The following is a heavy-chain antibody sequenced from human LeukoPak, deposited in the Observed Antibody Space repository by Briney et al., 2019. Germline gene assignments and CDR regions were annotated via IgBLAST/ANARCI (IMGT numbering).Heavy chain of an antibody. CDR3: AREDCSGGSCYHDY. CDR2: IIPIFGTA. V-gene: IGHV1-69*05. J-gene: IGHJ4*02. D-gene: IGHD2-15*01. Sequence: ASVKVSCKASGGTFISYAMSWVRQAPGQGLEWMGRIIPIFGTANYAQKFQGRVTITTDESTSTAYMELSSLRSEDTAVYYCAREDCSGGSCYHDYWGQGTLVTVSS. CDR1: GGTFISYA.